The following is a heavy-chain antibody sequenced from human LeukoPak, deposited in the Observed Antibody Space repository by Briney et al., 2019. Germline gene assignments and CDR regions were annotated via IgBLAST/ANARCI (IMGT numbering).Heavy chain of an antibody. J-gene: IGHJ5*02. CDR2: ILHDGSNK. V-gene: IGHV3-30*18. CDR3: AKDRYGSGSNWFDP. CDR1: GXTFSNYA. Sequence: GRSLRLSCAASGXTFSNYAMHWVRQAPGKGLEWVAVILHDGSNKYHAGSVKGRFTISRDNSKKTLYLQMNNLTSEDTAVYYCAKDRYGSGSNWFDPWGQGTLVTVSS. D-gene: IGHD3-10*01.